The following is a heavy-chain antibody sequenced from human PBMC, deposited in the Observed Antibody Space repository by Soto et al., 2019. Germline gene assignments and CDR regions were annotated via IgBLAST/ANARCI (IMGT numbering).Heavy chain of an antibody. Sequence: ASVKVSCKASGFTFTSSAVQWVRQARGQRLEWIGWIVVGSGNTNYAQKYQERVTITRDMSTSTAYMELSSLRSEDTAVYYCAAGYESLYAFDIWGQGTMVTVSS. CDR3: AAGYESLYAFDI. J-gene: IGHJ3*02. D-gene: IGHD2-15*01. CDR1: GFTFTSSA. V-gene: IGHV1-58*01. CDR2: IVVGSGNT.